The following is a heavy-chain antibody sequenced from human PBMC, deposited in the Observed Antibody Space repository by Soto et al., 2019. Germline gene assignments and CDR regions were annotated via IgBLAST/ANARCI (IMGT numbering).Heavy chain of an antibody. CDR2: INPSGGST. V-gene: IGHV1-46*01. CDR1: GYTFTSYY. J-gene: IGHJ3*02. CDR3: ARSGPTVTTEHGNDAFDI. Sequence: ASGKVSCKASGYTFTSYYMHWVRQAPGQGLEWMGIINPSGGSTSYAQKFQGRVTMTRDTSTSTVYMELSSLRSEDTAVYYCARSGPTVTTEHGNDAFDIWGQGTMVTVS. D-gene: IGHD4-17*01.